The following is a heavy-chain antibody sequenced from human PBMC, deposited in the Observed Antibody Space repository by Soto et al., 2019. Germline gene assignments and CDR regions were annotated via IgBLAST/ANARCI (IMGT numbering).Heavy chain of an antibody. D-gene: IGHD1-20*01. CDR1: GGSISSYY. CDR2: IYTSGST. CDR3: AKEREYNWNPLDY. J-gene: IGHJ4*02. V-gene: IGHV4-4*07. Sequence: SETLSLTCTVSGGSISSYYWSWIRQPAGKGLEWIGRIYTSGSTNYNPSLKSRVTMSVDNSKNTLYLQMNSLRAEDTAVYYCAKEREYNWNPLDYWGQGTLVTVSS.